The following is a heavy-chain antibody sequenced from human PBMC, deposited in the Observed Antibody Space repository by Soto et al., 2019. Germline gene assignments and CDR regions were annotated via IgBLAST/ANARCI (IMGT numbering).Heavy chain of an antibody. CDR2: ILSDGSNK. V-gene: IGHV3-30-3*01. CDR3: AKDRSYYDSSGQGPFDY. D-gene: IGHD3-22*01. J-gene: IGHJ4*02. Sequence: GGSLRLSCAVSGFTLSSHAMHWVRQAPGKGLEWVALILSDGSNKYYADSVKGRFTTSRDNSKNTMYLQMNSLSVEDTAVYYCAKDRSYYDSSGQGPFDYWGQGTLVTVSS. CDR1: GFTLSSHA.